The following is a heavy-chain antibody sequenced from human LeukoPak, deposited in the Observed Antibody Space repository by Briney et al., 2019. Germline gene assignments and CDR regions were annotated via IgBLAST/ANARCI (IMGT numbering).Heavy chain of an antibody. CDR1: GGTFHSYI. CDR3: ARDKRPSCLGGICYSGDY. CDR2: IVPIIGTA. J-gene: IGHJ4*02. Sequence: ASVKVSCKASGGTFHSYIVTWVRQAPGQGLEWMGGIVPIIGTANYAQKFQGRVTITADDSTSTAYMELRSLRSEDTAIYYCARDKRPSCLGGICYSGDYWGQGTLVTVTS. D-gene: IGHD2-15*01. V-gene: IGHV1-69*13.